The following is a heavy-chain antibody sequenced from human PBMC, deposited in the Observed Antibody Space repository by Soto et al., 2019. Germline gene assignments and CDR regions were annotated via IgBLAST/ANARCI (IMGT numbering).Heavy chain of an antibody. CDR3: ARLGGYCISTSCYGCYGMDV. J-gene: IGHJ6*02. CDR1: GGSISSGPYS. Sequence: QLQLQESGPGLVKPSETLSLTCTVSGGSISSGPYSWGWIRQPPGEGLEWIGTFYYSESTYYNPSLESRANIPLDTSTNQFSPKDSSVTTAATAAYYCARLGGYCISTSCYGCYGMDVWGQGTTVTVSS. V-gene: IGHV4-39*01. CDR2: FYYSEST. D-gene: IGHD2-2*01.